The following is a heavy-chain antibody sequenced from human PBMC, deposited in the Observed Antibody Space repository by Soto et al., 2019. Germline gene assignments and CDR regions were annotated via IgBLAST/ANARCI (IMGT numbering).Heavy chain of an antibody. J-gene: IGHJ3*02. D-gene: IGHD3-22*01. CDR2: IYYSGST. Sequence: QVQLQESGPGLVKPSETLSLTCTVSGGSISSYYWSWIRQPPGKGLEWIGYIYYSGSTNYNPSLKSRVTISVDTSKNQFSLKLSSVTAADTAVYYCVRDESSGTDDAFDIWGQGTMVTVSS. V-gene: IGHV4-59*01. CDR1: GGSISSYY. CDR3: VRDESSGTDDAFDI.